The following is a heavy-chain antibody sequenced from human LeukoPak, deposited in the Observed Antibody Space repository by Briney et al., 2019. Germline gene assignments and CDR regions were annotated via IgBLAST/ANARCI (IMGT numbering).Heavy chain of an antibody. V-gene: IGHV1-18*01. Sequence: ASVKVSCKASGYTFTSYGISWVRQAPGQGLEWMGWISAYNGNTNYAQKLQGRVTMTTDTSTSTAYMELRSLRSDDTAVYYCARDRFQVTTSNTIFGVVIPFDYWGQGTLVTVSS. CDR1: GYTFTSYG. J-gene: IGHJ4*02. D-gene: IGHD3-3*01. CDR2: ISAYNGNT. CDR3: ARDRFQVTTSNTIFGVVIPFDY.